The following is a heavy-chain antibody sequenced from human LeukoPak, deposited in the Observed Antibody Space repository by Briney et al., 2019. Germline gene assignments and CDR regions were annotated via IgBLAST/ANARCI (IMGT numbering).Heavy chain of an antibody. D-gene: IGHD3-10*01. V-gene: IGHV3-30*18. CDR1: GFTFSSYG. CDR3: AKGMGYYYGSGPLHAY. J-gene: IGHJ4*02. Sequence: PGRSLRLSCAASGFTFSSYGMHWVRQAPGKGLEWVAVISYDGSNKYYADSVKGRFTISRDNSKNTLYLQMNSLRAEDTAVYYCAKGMGYYYGSGPLHAYWGQGTLATVSS. CDR2: ISYDGSNK.